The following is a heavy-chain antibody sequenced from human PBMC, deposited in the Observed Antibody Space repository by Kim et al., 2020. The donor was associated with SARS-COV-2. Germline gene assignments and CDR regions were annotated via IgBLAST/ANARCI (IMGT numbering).Heavy chain of an antibody. CDR2: NK. V-gene: IGHV3-33*01. J-gene: IGHJ4*02. CDR3: ARASDWLFDY. Sequence: NKYYADSVQGQFTSSRDTSKNTLYLQMNSLGAEDTAVYYCARASDWLFDYWGQGTLVTVSS. D-gene: IGHD3-9*01.